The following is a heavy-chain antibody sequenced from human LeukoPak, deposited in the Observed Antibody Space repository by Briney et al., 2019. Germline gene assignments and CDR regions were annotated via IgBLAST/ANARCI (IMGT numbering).Heavy chain of an antibody. Sequence: SGGSLRLSCAASGFTFSSYAMHWVRQAPGKGLEWVAVISYDGSNKYYADSVKGRFTISRDNSKNTLYLQMNSLRTEDTAVYHCAREDSSSGRAGIFGFYWGQGALVTVSS. D-gene: IGHD6-19*01. J-gene: IGHJ4*02. V-gene: IGHV3-30-3*01. CDR2: ISYDGSNK. CDR3: AREDSSSGRAGIFGFY. CDR1: GFTFSSYA.